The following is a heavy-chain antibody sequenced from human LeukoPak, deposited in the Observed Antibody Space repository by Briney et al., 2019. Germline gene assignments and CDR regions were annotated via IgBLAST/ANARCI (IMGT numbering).Heavy chain of an antibody. J-gene: IGHJ4*02. CDR1: GFTFSSYW. CDR2: LNSDGSST. D-gene: IGHD3-22*01. Sequence: PGGSLRLSCAASGFTFSSYWMYWVRQAPGKGLVWVSRLNSDGSSTNYADSVRGRFTISRDNARNTLYLQMNSLRAEDTAVYYCAKALTMIVVVTETDYWGQGTLVTVSS. V-gene: IGHV3-74*01. CDR3: AKALTMIVVVTETDY.